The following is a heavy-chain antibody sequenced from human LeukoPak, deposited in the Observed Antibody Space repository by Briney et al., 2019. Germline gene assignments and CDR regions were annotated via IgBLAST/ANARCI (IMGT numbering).Heavy chain of an antibody. D-gene: IGHD3-10*01. J-gene: IGHJ4*02. V-gene: IGHV4-34*01. CDR2: INHSGST. CDR1: GGSFSGYY. Sequence: SETLSLTCAVYGGSFSGYYWGWIRQPPGKGLEWIGEINHSGSTNYNPSLKSRVTISVDTSKNQFSLKLSSVTAADTAVYYCARGPRLVRRYFDYWGQGTLVTASS. CDR3: ARGPRLVRRYFDY.